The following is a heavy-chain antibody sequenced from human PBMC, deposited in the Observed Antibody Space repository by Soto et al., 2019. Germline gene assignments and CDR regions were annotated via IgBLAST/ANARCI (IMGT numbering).Heavy chain of an antibody. D-gene: IGHD5-12*01. CDR3: ARDLRMKYSGYDRLQSYYYYYMDV. Sequence: GGSLRLSCAASGFTFSSYWMRWVRQAPGKGLVWVSRINSDGSSTSYADSVKGRFTISRDNAKNTLYLQMNSLRGEDTAVYYCARDLRMKYSGYDRLQSYYYYYMDVWGKGTTVTVSS. J-gene: IGHJ6*03. V-gene: IGHV3-74*01. CDR1: GFTFSSYW. CDR2: INSDGSST.